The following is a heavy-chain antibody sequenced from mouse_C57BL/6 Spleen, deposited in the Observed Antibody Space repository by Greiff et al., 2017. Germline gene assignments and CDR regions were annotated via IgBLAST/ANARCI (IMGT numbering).Heavy chain of an antibody. V-gene: IGHV5-17*01. CDR2: ISSGSSTI. CDR3: ARPEYYGSSYAMDY. Sequence: EVQRVESGGGLVKPGGSLKLSCAASGFTFSDYGMHWVRQAPEKGLEWVAYISSGSSTIYYADTVKGRFTISRDNAKNTLFLQMTSLRSEDTAMYYCARPEYYGSSYAMDYWGQGTSVTVSS. CDR1: GFTFSDYG. J-gene: IGHJ4*01. D-gene: IGHD1-1*01.